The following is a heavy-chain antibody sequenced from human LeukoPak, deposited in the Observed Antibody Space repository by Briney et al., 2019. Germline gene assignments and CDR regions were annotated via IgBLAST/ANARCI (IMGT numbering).Heavy chain of an antibody. J-gene: IGHJ6*03. V-gene: IGHV4-59*01. CDR2: IYYSGST. CDR1: GGSISSYY. Sequence: PSETLSLTCTVSGGSISSYYWSWIRQPPGKGLEWIGYIYYSGSTNYNPSLKSRVTISVDTSKNQFSLKLSSVTAADTAAYYCARIEYYYYYMDVWGKGTTVTVSS. CDR3: ARIEYYYYYMDV.